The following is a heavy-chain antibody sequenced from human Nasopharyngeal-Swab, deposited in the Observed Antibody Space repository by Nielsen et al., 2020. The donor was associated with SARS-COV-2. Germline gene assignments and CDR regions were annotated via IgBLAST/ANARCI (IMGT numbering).Heavy chain of an antibody. D-gene: IGHD3-9*01. CDR2: ISGSGGST. J-gene: IGHJ4*02. CDR3: AKDSVLRYFDWLLTYYFDY. Sequence: GESLKISCAASGFTFSNAWMSWVRQAPGKGLEWVSAISGSGGSTYYADSVKGRFTISRDNSKNTLYLQMNSLRAEDTAVYYCAKDSVLRYFDWLLTYYFDYWGQGTLVTVSS. CDR1: GFTFSNAW. V-gene: IGHV3-23*01.